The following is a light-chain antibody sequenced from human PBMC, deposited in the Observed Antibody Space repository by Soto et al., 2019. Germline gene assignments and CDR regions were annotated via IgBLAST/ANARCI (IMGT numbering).Light chain of an antibody. J-gene: IGLJ1*01. V-gene: IGLV1-44*01. CDR1: RSNIGSNS. CDR2: SNN. Sequence: QSVLTQPPSASGTPGQRVTISCSGDRSNIGSNSVNWYQQLPGTAPKLLIYSNNQRPSGVPDRFFGSKSGTSASLAISGLQSEDEADYYCAAWDDSLNGRYVFGTGTKLTVL. CDR3: AAWDDSLNGRYV.